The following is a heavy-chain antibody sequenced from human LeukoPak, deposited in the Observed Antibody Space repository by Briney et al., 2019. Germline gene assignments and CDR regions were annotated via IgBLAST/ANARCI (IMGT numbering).Heavy chain of an antibody. Sequence: GASVKVSCKASGYTFTSYGISWVRQAPGQGLEWMGWISAYNGNTNYAQKLQGRVTMTTDTSTSTAYMELRSLRSDDTAVYYCARQSSSWNDEEYLDYWGQGTLVTVSS. D-gene: IGHD1-1*01. CDR3: ARQSSSWNDEEYLDY. J-gene: IGHJ4*02. CDR2: ISAYNGNT. CDR1: GYTFTSYG. V-gene: IGHV1-18*01.